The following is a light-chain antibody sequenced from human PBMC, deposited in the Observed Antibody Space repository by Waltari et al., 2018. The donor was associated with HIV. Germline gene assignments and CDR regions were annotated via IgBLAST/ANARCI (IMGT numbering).Light chain of an antibody. J-gene: IGKJ2*01. CDR3: QQYNNWPPYT. CDR2: GAS. V-gene: IGKV3-15*01. Sequence: EIVMTQSLATLSVSPGERATLSCRASQSVSNNLAWYQQKPGQAPRLLIYGASTRVTGLPARFSGSGSGTEFTLTISSLQSEDFALYYCQQYNNWPPYTFGQGTKLEIK. CDR1: QSVSNN.